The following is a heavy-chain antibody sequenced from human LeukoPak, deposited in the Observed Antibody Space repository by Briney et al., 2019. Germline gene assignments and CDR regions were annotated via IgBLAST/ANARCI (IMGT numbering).Heavy chain of an antibody. CDR3: ARVPSYYYDSSGYYGDYYYYYMDV. CDR1: GGSISSYY. D-gene: IGHD3-22*01. J-gene: IGHJ6*03. V-gene: IGHV4-59*01. Sequence: TSETLSLTCTVSGGSISSYYWSWIRQPAGKGLEWIGYIYYSGSTNYNPSLKSRVTISVDTSKNQFSLKLSSVTAADTAVYYCARVPSYYYDSSGYYGDYYYYYMDVWGKGTTVTISS. CDR2: IYYSGST.